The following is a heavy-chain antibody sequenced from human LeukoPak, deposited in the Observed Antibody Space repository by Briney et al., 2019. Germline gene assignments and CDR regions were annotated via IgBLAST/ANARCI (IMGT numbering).Heavy chain of an antibody. J-gene: IGHJ4*02. Sequence: ASETLSLTCTVSGGSISSYYWSWIRQPPGKGLEWIGYIYYSGSTNYNPSLKSRVTISVDTSKNQFSLKLSSVTAADTAVYYCARGLRRGNFDYWGQGTLVTVSS. V-gene: IGHV4-59*01. CDR1: GGSISSYY. CDR2: IYYSGST. D-gene: IGHD3-16*01. CDR3: ARGLRRGNFDY.